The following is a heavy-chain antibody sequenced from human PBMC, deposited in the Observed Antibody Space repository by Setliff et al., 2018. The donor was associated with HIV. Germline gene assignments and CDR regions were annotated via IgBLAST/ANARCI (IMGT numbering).Heavy chain of an antibody. Sequence: ASVKVLCKASGYTFTSYAMHWVRQAPGQRLEWMGWINAGNGNTKYSQKFQGRVTITRDTSASTAYMELSSLRSEDTAVYYCARSRSGWSSPFDYWGQGTLVTVTS. V-gene: IGHV1-3*01. CDR3: ARSRSGWSSPFDY. CDR2: INAGNGNT. D-gene: IGHD6-19*01. J-gene: IGHJ4*02. CDR1: GYTFTSYA.